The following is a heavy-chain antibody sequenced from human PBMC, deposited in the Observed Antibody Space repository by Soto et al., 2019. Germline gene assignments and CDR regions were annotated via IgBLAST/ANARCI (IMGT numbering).Heavy chain of an antibody. CDR1: GYTFTSYD. CDR2: MNPNSGNT. J-gene: IGHJ5*02. Sequence: QVQLVQSGAEVKKPGASVKVSCKASGYTFTSYDINWVRQATGQGLEWMGWMNPNSGNTAYAQKFLGRVTMTRNTSISRAYMALSSLRSEDTGVYYGARERTRGFDPWGQGTLVTVSS. V-gene: IGHV1-8*01. CDR3: ARERTRGFDP.